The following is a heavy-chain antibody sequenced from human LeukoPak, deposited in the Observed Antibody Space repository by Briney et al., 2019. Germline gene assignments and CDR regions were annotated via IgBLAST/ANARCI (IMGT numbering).Heavy chain of an antibody. CDR3: AKGAGAEYFQH. V-gene: IGHV3-30*18. Sequence: GGSLRLSCAASEFTFSSYGMHWVRQAPGKGLEWVAVISYDGSNKYYADSVKGRFTISRDNSKNTLYLQMNSLRAEDTAVYYCAKGAGAEYFQHWGQGTLVTVSS. J-gene: IGHJ1*01. D-gene: IGHD1-26*01. CDR2: ISYDGSNK. CDR1: EFTFSSYG.